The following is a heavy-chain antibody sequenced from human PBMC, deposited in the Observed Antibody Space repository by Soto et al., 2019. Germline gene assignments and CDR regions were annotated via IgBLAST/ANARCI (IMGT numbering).Heavy chain of an antibody. CDR2: ISYDGTNK. D-gene: IGHD4-17*01. CDR3: AKDLQSYGDYDYYCYGMDV. Sequence: QVQLVESGGGEVKPGRSLTISCAASGFTFSTYGMHWVRQTPGKGLEWVAVISYDGTNKFYSDSVQGRFTISRDNFKNTLTLQMNSLRADDTAVYSCAKDLQSYGDYDYYCYGMDVWGLGTRVTVSS. CDR1: GFTFSTYG. J-gene: IGHJ6*02. V-gene: IGHV3-30*18.